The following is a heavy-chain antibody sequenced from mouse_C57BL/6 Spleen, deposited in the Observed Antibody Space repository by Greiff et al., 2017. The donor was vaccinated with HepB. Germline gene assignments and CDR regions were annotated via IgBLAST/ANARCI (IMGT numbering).Heavy chain of an antibody. Sequence: QVQLQQSGAELAKPGASVKLSCKASGYTFTSYWMHWVKQRPGQGLEWIGYINPSSGYTKYNQKFKDKSTLIADKSSSTASMQLSSLTYEDSAVYYCASLYYDLDYWGQGTTLTVSS. CDR3: ASLYYDLDY. D-gene: IGHD2-4*01. CDR1: GYTFTSYW. CDR2: INPSSGYT. J-gene: IGHJ2*01. V-gene: IGHV1-7*01.